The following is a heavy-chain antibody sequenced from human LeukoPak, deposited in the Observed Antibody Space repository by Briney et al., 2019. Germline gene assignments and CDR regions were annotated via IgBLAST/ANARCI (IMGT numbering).Heavy chain of an antibody. V-gene: IGHV3-21*01. Sequence: GGSLRLSCAASGFTFSTYSMNWVRQAPGKGLEWVSSISSSSAYIYYADSVRGRFTISRDNAKNSLYLQMNSLRAEDTAVYYCAKDVGSSGRGPFDIWGQGTMVTVSS. CDR1: GFTFSTYS. CDR3: AKDVGSSGRGPFDI. J-gene: IGHJ3*02. D-gene: IGHD6-19*01. CDR2: ISSSSAYI.